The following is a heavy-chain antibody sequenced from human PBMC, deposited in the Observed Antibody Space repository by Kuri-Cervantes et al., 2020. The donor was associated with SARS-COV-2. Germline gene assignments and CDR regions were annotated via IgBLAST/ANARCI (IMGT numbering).Heavy chain of an antibody. CDR2: IYPSGGST. D-gene: IGHD6-19*01. CDR3: ARDLAGAATTGHYFDY. Sequence: ASVNVSCKASGYTFSSYHMHWVRQAPGQGLEWMGIIYPSGGSTSYPQKFQGRVSMTSDASTTTVYMELSSLRSDDTAVYYCARDLAGAATTGHYFDYWGQGTLVTVSS. J-gene: IGHJ4*02. V-gene: IGHV1-46*01. CDR1: GYTFSSYH.